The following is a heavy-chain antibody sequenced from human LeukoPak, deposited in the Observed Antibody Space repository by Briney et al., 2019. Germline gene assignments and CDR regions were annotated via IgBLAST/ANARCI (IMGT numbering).Heavy chain of an antibody. J-gene: IGHJ3*02. CDR2: ISAHNGNT. D-gene: IGHD5-12*01. CDR1: GYTFTSYG. Sequence: ASVKVSCKASGYTFTSYGISWVRQAPGQGLEWMGWISAHNGNTNYAQKLQGRVTMTTDTSTSTAYMELRSLRSDDTAVYYCARTSAAGLPNAFDIWGQGTMVTVSS. CDR3: ARTSAAGLPNAFDI. V-gene: IGHV1-18*01.